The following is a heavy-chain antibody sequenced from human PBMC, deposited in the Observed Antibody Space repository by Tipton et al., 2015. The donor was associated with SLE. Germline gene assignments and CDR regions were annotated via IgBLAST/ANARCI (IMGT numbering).Heavy chain of an antibody. J-gene: IGHJ4*03. CDR2: INHSGST. CDR3: ARGAKERITLVRVRPYYFDY. CDR1: GGSSNTYY. V-gene: IGHV4-34*01. D-gene: IGHD3-10*01. Sequence: TLSLTCDVYGGSSNTYYWAWIRQPPGKGLEWIGEINHSGSTNYNPSLKSRVTTSLDTSKNQFSLKLTSVTAADTAVYYCARGAKERITLVRVRPYYFDYWGQGSLVTVSS.